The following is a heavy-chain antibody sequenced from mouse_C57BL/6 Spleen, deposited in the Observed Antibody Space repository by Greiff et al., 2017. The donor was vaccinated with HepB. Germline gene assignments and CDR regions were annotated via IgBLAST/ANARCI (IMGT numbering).Heavy chain of an antibody. V-gene: IGHV1-82*01. CDR2: IYPGDGDT. CDR1: GYAFSSSW. D-gene: IGHD2-3*01. J-gene: IGHJ2*01. Sequence: QVQLQQSGPELVKPGASVKISCKASGYAFSSSWMNWVKQRPGKGLEWIGRIYPGDGDTNYNGKFKGKATLTADKSSSTAYMQLSSLTSEDSAVYCCARGGYSLYYFDYWGQGTTLTVSS. CDR3: ARGGYSLYYFDY.